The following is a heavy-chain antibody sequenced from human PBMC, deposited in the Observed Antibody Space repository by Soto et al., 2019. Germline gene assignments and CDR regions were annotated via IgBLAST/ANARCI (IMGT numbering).Heavy chain of an antibody. Sequence: QVQLQESGPGLVKPSETLSLTCTVSGGSISSYYWSWIRQPAGKGLEWIGRIYTSGSTNYNPSLKSRGTMAVDTCKSQFSLKLSSVTAADTAVYYCASGYGDYRFDYWGQGTLVTVSS. CDR3: ASGYGDYRFDY. J-gene: IGHJ4*02. CDR1: GGSISSYY. D-gene: IGHD4-17*01. CDR2: IYTSGST. V-gene: IGHV4-4*07.